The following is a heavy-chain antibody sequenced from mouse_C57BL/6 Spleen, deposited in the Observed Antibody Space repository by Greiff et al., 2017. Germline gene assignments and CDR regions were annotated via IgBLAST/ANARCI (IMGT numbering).Heavy chain of an antibody. CDR1: GFNIKDYY. J-gene: IGHJ3*01. CDR3: ARRLRQSECAD. D-gene: IGHD3-2*02. Sequence: EVQLQESGAELVKPGASVKLSCKASGFNIKDYYMHWVKQRTEQGLEWIGRIDPEDGETKYAPNFQGKATITADTSSNPAYLQLSSLTSEDTAVSGCARRLRQSECADWGQGTLGTGSA. V-gene: IGHV14-2*01. CDR2: IDPEDGET.